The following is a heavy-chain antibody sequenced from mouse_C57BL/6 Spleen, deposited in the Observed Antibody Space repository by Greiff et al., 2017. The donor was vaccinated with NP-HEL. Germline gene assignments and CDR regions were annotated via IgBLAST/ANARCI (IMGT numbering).Heavy chain of an antibody. V-gene: IGHV1-52*01. CDR2: IYPSDSET. D-gene: IGHD2-5*01. CDR1: GYTFTSYW. J-gene: IGHJ3*01. CDR3: ASAYYSNSFAY. Sequence: VQLQQLGAELVRPGSSVKLSCKASGYTFTSYWMHWVKQRPIQGLEWIGNIYPSDSETHYNQKFKDKATLTVDKSSSTAYMQLSSLTSEDSAVYYCASAYYSNSFAYWGQGTLVTVSA.